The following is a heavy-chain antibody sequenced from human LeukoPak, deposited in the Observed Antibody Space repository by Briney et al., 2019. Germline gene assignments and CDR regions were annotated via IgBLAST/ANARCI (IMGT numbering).Heavy chain of an antibody. Sequence: SETLSLTCTVSGGSISSYYWSWIRQPPGKGLEWIGYIYYSGSTNYNPSLKSRVTISVDASKNQFSLKLSSVTAADTAVYYCARARVVASYYFDYWGQGTLVTVSS. CDR1: GGSISSYY. CDR2: IYYSGST. D-gene: IGHD3-3*01. V-gene: IGHV4-59*01. CDR3: ARARVVASYYFDY. J-gene: IGHJ4*02.